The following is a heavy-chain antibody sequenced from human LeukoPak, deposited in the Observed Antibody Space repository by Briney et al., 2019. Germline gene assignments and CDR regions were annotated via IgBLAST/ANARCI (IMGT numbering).Heavy chain of an antibody. CDR3: ASGYGDYVFDY. CDR2: ISWNSGSI. D-gene: IGHD4-17*01. Sequence: GRSLRLSCAASGFTFDDYAMHWVRQAPGKGLEWVSGISWNSGSIGYADSVKGRFTISRDNAKNSLYLQMNSLRAEDTALYYCASGYGDYVFDYWGQGTLVTVSS. CDR1: GFTFDDYA. J-gene: IGHJ4*02. V-gene: IGHV3-9*01.